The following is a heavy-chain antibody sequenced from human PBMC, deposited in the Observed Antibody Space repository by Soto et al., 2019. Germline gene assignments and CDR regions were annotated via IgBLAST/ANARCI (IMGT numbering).Heavy chain of an antibody. CDR1: GGSFSGYY. V-gene: IGHV4-34*01. CDR3: ARANRLTYYGSGSPPPPTYFDY. Sequence: PSETLSLTCAVYGGSFSGYYWSWIRQPPGKGLEWIGEINHSGSTNYNPSLKSRVTISVDTSKNQFSLKLSSVTAADTAVYYCARANRLTYYGSGSPPPPTYFDYWGQGTLVTVS. CDR2: INHSGST. D-gene: IGHD3-10*01. J-gene: IGHJ4*02.